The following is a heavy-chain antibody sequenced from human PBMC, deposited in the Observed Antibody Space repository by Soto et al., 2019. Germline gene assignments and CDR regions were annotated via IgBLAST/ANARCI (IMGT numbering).Heavy chain of an antibody. D-gene: IGHD6-19*01. CDR2: IKQDGSEK. J-gene: IGHJ4*02. Sequence: EVQLVESGGGLVQPGGSLRLSCAASGFTFTSYWMSWVRQAPGKGLEWVANIKQDGSEKYYVDSAKGRFTISRDNAKNSLHLQMNSLRVEDTAVYYCARDEKGIAVANYWGQGTLVTVSS. CDR1: GFTFTSYW. CDR3: ARDEKGIAVANY. V-gene: IGHV3-7*01.